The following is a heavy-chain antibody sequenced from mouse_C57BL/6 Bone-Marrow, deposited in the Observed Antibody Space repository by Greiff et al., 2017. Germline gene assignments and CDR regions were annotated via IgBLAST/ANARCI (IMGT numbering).Heavy chain of an antibody. CDR2: IYPGSGNT. CDR1: GYTFTDYY. CDR3: ARTPLEGLRRYYFDY. J-gene: IGHJ2*01. Sequence: QVQLQQSGAELVRPGASVKLSCKASGYTFTDYYINWVKQRPGQGLEWIARIYPGSGNTYYNEKFKGEATLTAEKSSSTAYMQLSSLTSEDSAVYFCARTPLEGLRRYYFDYWGQGTTLTVSS. V-gene: IGHV1-76*01. D-gene: IGHD2-4*01.